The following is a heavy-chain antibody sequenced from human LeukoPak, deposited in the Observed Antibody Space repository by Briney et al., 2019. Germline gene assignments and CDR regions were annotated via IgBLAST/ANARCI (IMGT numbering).Heavy chain of an antibody. V-gene: IGHV4-61*01. D-gene: IGHD6-19*01. CDR2: ISYGGSA. CDR1: GDSVRSGNFY. Sequence: SETLSLTCTVSGDSVRSGNFYWNWIRQPPGKGLECIGYISYGGSANYNPSLKSRVTISLEKSKNQFSLKLTSVTAADTAVYYCARRHSSGWYYFDYWGQGTLVTVSS. J-gene: IGHJ4*02. CDR3: ARRHSSGWYYFDY.